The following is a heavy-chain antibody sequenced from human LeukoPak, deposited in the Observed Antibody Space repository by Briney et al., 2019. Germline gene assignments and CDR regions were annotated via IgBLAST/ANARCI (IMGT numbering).Heavy chain of an antibody. CDR2: MYYSGNT. V-gene: IGHV4-59*01. Sequence: PSETLSLTCTVSGGSISGYFWTWVRQPPGKGLEWIGYMYYSGNTNYNPSLKSRVTISIDTSKNQFSLKLSSVTAADTAVYYCARLKYDRSLYFDFWGQGTLVTVSS. D-gene: IGHD3-16*01. CDR1: GGSISGYF. CDR3: ARLKYDRSLYFDF. J-gene: IGHJ4*02.